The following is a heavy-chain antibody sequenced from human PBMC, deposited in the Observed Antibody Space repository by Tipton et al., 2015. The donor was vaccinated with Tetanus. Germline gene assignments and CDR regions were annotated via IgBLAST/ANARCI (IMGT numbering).Heavy chain of an antibody. CDR3: ASGRGPKIYCSGGSCYRGPTYYYYGMDV. CDR2: MNPNSGNT. V-gene: IGHV1-8*01. J-gene: IGHJ6*02. Sequence: QVQLVQSGAEVKKPGASVKVSCKASGYTFTSYDINWVRQATGQGLEWMGWMNPNSGNTGYAQKFQGRVTMTRNTSISTAYMELSSLRSEDTAVYYCASGRGPKIYCSGGSCYRGPTYYYYGMDVWGQGTTVTVSS. D-gene: IGHD2-15*01. CDR1: GYTFTSYD.